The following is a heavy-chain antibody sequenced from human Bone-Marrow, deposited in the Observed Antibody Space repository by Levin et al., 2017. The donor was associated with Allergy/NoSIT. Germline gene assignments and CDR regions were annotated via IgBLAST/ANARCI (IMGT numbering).Heavy chain of an antibody. D-gene: IGHD4-17*01. J-gene: IGHJ4*02. CDR3: ARGHVNGDYFDF. CDR2: ISYNGDT. V-gene: IGHV4-31*03. CDR1: GGSLTTGGYY. Sequence: SQTLSLPCTVSGGSLTTGGYYWTWVRQHPGKGLEWIAYISYNGDTYYDPSLRSRPTISLDTSQRQFTLRLTSVTAADTAMYYCARGHVNGDYFDFWGQGTLVTVSS.